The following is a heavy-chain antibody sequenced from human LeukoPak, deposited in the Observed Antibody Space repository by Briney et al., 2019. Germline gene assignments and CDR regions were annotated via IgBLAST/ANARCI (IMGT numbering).Heavy chain of an antibody. Sequence: AGGSLRLSCAGSGFTFSTYGMTWVRQAPGKGLEWVSAISGSGGSIYYADSVKGRFTISRDNSKNTLFLQMNSLRAEDTAVYYCARRYSYDYWGRGTLVTVSS. CDR3: ARRYSYDY. CDR2: ISGSGGSI. J-gene: IGHJ4*02. V-gene: IGHV3-23*01. CDR1: GFTFSTYG. D-gene: IGHD2-15*01.